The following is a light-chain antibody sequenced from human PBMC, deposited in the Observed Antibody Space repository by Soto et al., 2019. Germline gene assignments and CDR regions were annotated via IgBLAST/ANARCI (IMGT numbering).Light chain of an antibody. CDR1: QDISNY. V-gene: IGKV1-33*01. Sequence: DLQMTQSPSSLSASVGDRVTITCQASQDISNYLNWYQQKPGKAPKLLMYDASNLETGVPSRFSGSGSGTDFTFTISSLQSEDIATYYCQQYDNLPPLTFGGGTKVEIK. CDR3: QQYDNLPPLT. J-gene: IGKJ4*01. CDR2: DAS.